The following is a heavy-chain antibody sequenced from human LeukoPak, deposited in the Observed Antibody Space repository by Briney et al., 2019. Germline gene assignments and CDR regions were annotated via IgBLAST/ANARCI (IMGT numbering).Heavy chain of an antibody. V-gene: IGHV4-39*01. J-gene: IGHJ4*02. CDR3: ADGSGSSASHY. CDR2: IYYSGST. D-gene: IGHD3-10*01. Sequence: PSETLSLTCTVSSGSISSSSYYWGWIRQPPGKGLEWIGSIYYSGSTYYNPSLKSRVTISVDTSKNQFSLKLSSVTAADTAVYYCADGSGSSASHYWGQGTLVTVSS. CDR1: SGSISSSSYY.